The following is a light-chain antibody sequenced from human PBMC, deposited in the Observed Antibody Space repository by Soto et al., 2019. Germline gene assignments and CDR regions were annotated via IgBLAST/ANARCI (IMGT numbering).Light chain of an antibody. CDR1: QSVRTK. V-gene: IGKV3-15*01. Sequence: EMVMTQSPATLSVSLGERATLSCRASQSVRTKLVWYQQKPGQDPRLLIYGASTRATGIPARFSGSGSGTEFTLTISSLQSEDFVVYYCQQHDQGWTFGQGTKVEIK. J-gene: IGKJ1*01. CDR3: QQHDQGWT. CDR2: GAS.